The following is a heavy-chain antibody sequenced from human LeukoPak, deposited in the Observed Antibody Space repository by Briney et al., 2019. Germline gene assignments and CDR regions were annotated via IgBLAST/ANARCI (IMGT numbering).Heavy chain of an antibody. CDR2: ISSSGSTI. Sequence: PGGSLRLSCAASGFTFSRYSMNWVRQAPGKGLEWVSYISSSGSTIYYADSVKGRFTISRDNAKNSLYLQMNSLRAEDTAVYYCARVRPRIAAASFDYWGQGTLVTVSS. CDR1: GFTFSRYS. D-gene: IGHD6-13*01. V-gene: IGHV3-48*04. CDR3: ARVRPRIAAASFDY. J-gene: IGHJ4*02.